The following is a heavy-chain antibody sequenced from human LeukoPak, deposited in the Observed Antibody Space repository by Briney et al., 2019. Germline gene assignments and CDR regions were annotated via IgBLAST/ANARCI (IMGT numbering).Heavy chain of an antibody. J-gene: IGHJ4*02. CDR2: IYYSGTT. V-gene: IGHV4-59*02. D-gene: IGHD6-13*01. CDR3: ARGVYIAAAQYGY. CDR1: GGSVSSYY. Sequence: SSETLSLTCTVSGGSVSSYYWSWIRQPPGRGLEWTGYIYYSGTTNYNPSLKSRVTISVDTSKNQFSLKLSSVTAADTAVYYCARGVYIAAAQYGYWGQGTLVTVSS.